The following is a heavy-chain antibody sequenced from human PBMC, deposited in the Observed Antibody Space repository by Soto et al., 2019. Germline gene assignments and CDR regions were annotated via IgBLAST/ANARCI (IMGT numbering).Heavy chain of an antibody. Sequence: EVQRVESGGGLVQPGRSLRLSCTASGFTFDDYAMHWVRQAPGKGLEWVSGISWNSGSIGYADSVKGRFTISRDNAKNSLCLQMNSLRDEDTALYYCAKSTSTTTHYFDYWSQGTLVTVS. CDR1: GFTFDDYA. CDR2: ISWNSGSI. V-gene: IGHV3-9*01. D-gene: IGHD5-12*01. CDR3: AKSTSTTTHYFDY. J-gene: IGHJ4*02.